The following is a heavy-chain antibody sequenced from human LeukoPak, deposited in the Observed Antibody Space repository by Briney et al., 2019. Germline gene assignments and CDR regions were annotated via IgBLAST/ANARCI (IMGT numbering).Heavy chain of an antibody. V-gene: IGHV4-39*01. CDR3: AREYYYDSSGYLRHDVFDI. J-gene: IGHJ3*02. Sequence: SETLSLTCTVSGGSISSSTYYWGWIRQSPGKGLEWIGSVHYSGGSYYNPSLKSRVTISLNTSKNQFSLKLSSVTAADTAVYYCAREYYYDSSGYLRHDVFDIWGQGTMVTVSS. CDR1: GGSISSSTYY. D-gene: IGHD3-22*01. CDR2: VHYSGGS.